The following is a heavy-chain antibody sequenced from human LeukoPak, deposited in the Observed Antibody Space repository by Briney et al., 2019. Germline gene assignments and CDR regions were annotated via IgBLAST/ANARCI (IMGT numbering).Heavy chain of an antibody. CDR2: ISYDGSNK. D-gene: IGHD3-3*01. V-gene: IGHV3-30-3*01. CDR3: ARDNYDFWSAHGGFDY. Sequence: GGSLRLSCAASGFTFSSYAMHWVRQAPGKGLEWVAVISYDGSNKYYADSVKGRFTISRDNSKNTLYLQMNSLRAEDTAVYYCARDNYDFWSAHGGFDYWGQGTLVTVSS. J-gene: IGHJ4*02. CDR1: GFTFSSYA.